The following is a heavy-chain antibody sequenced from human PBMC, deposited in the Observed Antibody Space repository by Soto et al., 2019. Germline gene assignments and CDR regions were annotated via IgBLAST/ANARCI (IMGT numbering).Heavy chain of an antibody. CDR1: GFTLSTYW. CDR3: ARSVDSRDYYGMDV. D-gene: IGHD2-15*01. CDR2: IKQDGSEK. J-gene: IGHJ6*02. Sequence: PGWSLRLSCAASGFTLSTYWMSWVRQAPGKGLEWVANIKQDGSEKYYVDSVKGRFTISRDNAKNSLNLQMNSLRVEDTAIYYCARSVDSRDYYGMDVWGQGTTVTVSS. V-gene: IGHV3-7*03.